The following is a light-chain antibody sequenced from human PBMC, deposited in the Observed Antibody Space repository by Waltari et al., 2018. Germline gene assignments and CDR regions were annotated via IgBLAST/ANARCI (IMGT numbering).Light chain of an antibody. CDR3: QQYYPNPPGFT. Sequence: DIVMTQSPDSLAVSLGERATFNCKSTPSFLKSYNNKNCLAWYQQKAGQPPKLIIYWESTRESGVPDRFSGSGSGTDFTLTISSLQAEDVAVYYCQQYYPNPPGFTFGGGTRVDIK. CDR1: PSFLKSYNNKNC. J-gene: IGKJ4*01. CDR2: WES. V-gene: IGKV4-1*01.